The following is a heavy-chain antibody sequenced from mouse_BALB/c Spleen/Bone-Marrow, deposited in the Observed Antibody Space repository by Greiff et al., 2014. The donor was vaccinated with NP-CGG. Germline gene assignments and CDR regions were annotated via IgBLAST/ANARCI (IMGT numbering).Heavy chain of an antibody. CDR2: IYPGDGDT. Sequence: QVQLQQPGAELVRPGSSVKISCKASGYTFSNYWMNWMKQRPGQGLEWIGQIYPGDGDTNYIGKFTGKATLTADKSSSTAYMQLSSLTSEVSAVYFCASRGDYSYAMDYWGQGTSVTVSS. D-gene: IGHD1-1*01. J-gene: IGHJ4*01. CDR3: ASRGDYSYAMDY. V-gene: IGHV1-80*01. CDR1: GYTFSNYW.